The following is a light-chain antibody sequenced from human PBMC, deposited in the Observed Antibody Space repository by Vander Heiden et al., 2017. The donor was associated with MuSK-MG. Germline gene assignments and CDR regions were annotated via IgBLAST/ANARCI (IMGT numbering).Light chain of an antibody. CDR2: EVS. J-gene: IGLJ3*02. CDR1: TSDVGGYYY. Sequence: QSFLTQPASVSGSPGQSIPISCSGSTSDVGGYYYVSWYQQHTGQVPRVILYEVSRRPSGISARFSGSKSGKTASLTISGLQPEDEAVYYCSSYGASGSLVLFGGGTKVTVL. CDR3: SSYGASGSLVL. V-gene: IGLV2-14*01.